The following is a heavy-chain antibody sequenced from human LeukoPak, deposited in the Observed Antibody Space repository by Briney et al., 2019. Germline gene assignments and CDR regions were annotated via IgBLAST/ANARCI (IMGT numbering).Heavy chain of an antibody. CDR2: IYYSGST. Sequence: PSETLSLTCTVSGGSISSSSYYWGWIRQPPGKGLEWIGSIYYSGSTYYNPSLKSRVTISVDTSKNQFSLKLSSVTAADTAVYYCARESLVGTREFDYWGQGTLVTVSS. CDR3: ARESLVGTREFDY. CDR1: GGSISSSSYY. D-gene: IGHD3-10*01. V-gene: IGHV4-39*07. J-gene: IGHJ4*02.